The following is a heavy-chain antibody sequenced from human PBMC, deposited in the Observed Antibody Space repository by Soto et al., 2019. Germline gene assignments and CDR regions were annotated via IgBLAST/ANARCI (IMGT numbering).Heavy chain of an antibody. J-gene: IGHJ5*02. CDR2: IYYSGST. D-gene: IGHD4-4*01. V-gene: IGHV4-61*01. CDR1: GGSVSSGSYY. CDR3: ARRVFDYTLGNWFDP. Sequence: ETLSLTCTVSGGSVSSGSYYWSWIRQPPGKGLEWIGYIYYSGSTNYNPSLKSRVTISVDTSKNQFSLKLSSVTAADTAVYYCARRVFDYTLGNWFDPWGQGTLVTVSS.